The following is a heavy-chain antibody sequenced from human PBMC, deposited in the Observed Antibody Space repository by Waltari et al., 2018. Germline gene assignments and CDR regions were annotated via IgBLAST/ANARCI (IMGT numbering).Heavy chain of an antibody. CDR3: ARHYVVAARRPRYYFDY. CDR1: GGSFSGSY. J-gene: IGHJ4*02. D-gene: IGHD2-15*01. Sequence: QVQLQQWGAGLLKPSEPLSLTCAVYGGSFSGSYWIWIPQPPGKGLEWIGEINHSGSTNYNPSLKSRVTISVDTSKNQFSLKLSSVTAADTAVYYCARHYVVAARRPRYYFDYWGQGTLVTVSS. CDR2: INHSGST. V-gene: IGHV4-34*01.